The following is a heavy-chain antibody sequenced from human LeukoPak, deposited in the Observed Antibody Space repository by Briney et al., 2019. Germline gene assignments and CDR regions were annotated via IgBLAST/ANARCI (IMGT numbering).Heavy chain of an antibody. Sequence: SVTLSLTCTGSGGSISSYYWSWIRQPPGKGLEWIGYIYYSGSTNYNPSLKSRVTISVDTSKNQFSLKLSSVTAADTAVYYCARVSHRTTIFGVVITRYYMDVWGKGTTVSVSS. CDR1: GGSISSYY. CDR3: ARVSHRTTIFGVVITRYYMDV. J-gene: IGHJ6*03. CDR2: IYYSGST. V-gene: IGHV4-59*01. D-gene: IGHD3-3*01.